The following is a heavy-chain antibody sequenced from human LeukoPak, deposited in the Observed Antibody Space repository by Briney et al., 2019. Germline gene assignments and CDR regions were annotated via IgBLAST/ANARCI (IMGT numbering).Heavy chain of an antibody. D-gene: IGHD2/OR15-2a*01. Sequence: GGSLRLSCAASGFTFSSYEMNWVRQAPGKGLVWVSYISSSGSTIYYADSVKGRFTISRDNAKNSLYLQMNSLRAEDTAVYYCARDLWGPMGYWGQGTLVTVSS. CDR3: ARDLWGPMGY. J-gene: IGHJ4*02. CDR2: ISSSGSTI. CDR1: GFTFSSYE. V-gene: IGHV3-48*03.